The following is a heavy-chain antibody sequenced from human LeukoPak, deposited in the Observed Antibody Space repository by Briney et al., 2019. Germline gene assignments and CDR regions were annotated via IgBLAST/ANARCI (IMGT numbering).Heavy chain of an antibody. Sequence: ASVKVSCKASGYTFTSYGISWVRQAPGQGLEWTGWISAYNGNTNYAQKLQGRVTMTRDTSTSTVYMELSSLRPEDTAVYYCARDSRPSYDSSGYYYPGDYWGQGTLVTVSS. CDR1: GYTFTSYG. D-gene: IGHD3-22*01. V-gene: IGHV1-18*01. J-gene: IGHJ4*02. CDR3: ARDSRPSYDSSGYYYPGDY. CDR2: ISAYNGNT.